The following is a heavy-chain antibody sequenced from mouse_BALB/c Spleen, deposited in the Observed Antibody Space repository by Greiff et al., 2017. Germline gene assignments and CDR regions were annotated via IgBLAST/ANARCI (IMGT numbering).Heavy chain of an antibody. D-gene: IGHD2-3*01. CDR2: ISYSGST. V-gene: IGHV3-2*02. J-gene: IGHJ2*01. CDR3: ARSYDGYYGY. CDR1: GYSITSDYA. Sequence: EVHLVESGPGLVKPSQSLSLTCTVTGYSITSDYAWNWIRQFPGNKLEWMGYISYSGSTSYNPSLKSRISITRDTSKNQFFLQLNSVTTEDTATYYCARSYDGYYGYWGQGTTLTVSS.